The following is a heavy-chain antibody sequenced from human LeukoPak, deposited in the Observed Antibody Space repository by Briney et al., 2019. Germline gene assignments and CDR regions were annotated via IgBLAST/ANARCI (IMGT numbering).Heavy chain of an antibody. CDR3: ATEVAPAPLSYYYYMNV. CDR1: GVSISSGSYY. V-gene: IGHV4-61*02. D-gene: IGHD2-2*01. Sequence: KASQTLSLTCTVSGVSISSGSYYWSWIRQPAGKGLEWIGRIYTSGSTNYNPSLKSRVTISVDTSKNQFSLRVSSVTAADTAIYYCATEVAPAPLSYYYYMNVWGKGTTVTVSS. J-gene: IGHJ6*03. CDR2: IYTSGST.